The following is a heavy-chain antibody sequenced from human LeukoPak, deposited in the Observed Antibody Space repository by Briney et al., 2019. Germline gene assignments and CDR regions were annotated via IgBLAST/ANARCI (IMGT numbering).Heavy chain of an antibody. J-gene: IGHJ4*02. Sequence: GGSLGLSCAASGFTFSSYWMHWVRQAPGKGLVWVSRISSDGSSTTYADSVKGRFTISRDNAKNTLYLQMNSLRAEDTAVYYCARGYSGSYRVDYWGQGTLVTVSS. V-gene: IGHV3-74*01. CDR3: ARGYSGSYRVDY. CDR2: ISSDGSST. D-gene: IGHD1-26*01. CDR1: GFTFSSYW.